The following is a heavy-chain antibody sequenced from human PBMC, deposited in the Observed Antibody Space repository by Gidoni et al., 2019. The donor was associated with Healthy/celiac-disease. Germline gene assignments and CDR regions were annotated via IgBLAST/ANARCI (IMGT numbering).Heavy chain of an antibody. CDR1: GGSFSGYY. D-gene: IGHD4-17*01. CDR3: ARRARSPTTVTTWASWFDP. J-gene: IGHJ5*02. V-gene: IGHV4-34*01. CDR2: INHSGST. Sequence: QVQLQQWGAGLLKPSETLSITCAVYGGSFSGYYWSWIRQPPGKGLEWIGEINHSGSTNYNPSLKSRVTISVDTSKNQFSLKLSSVTAADTAVYYCARRARSPTTVTTWASWFDPWGQGTLVTVSS.